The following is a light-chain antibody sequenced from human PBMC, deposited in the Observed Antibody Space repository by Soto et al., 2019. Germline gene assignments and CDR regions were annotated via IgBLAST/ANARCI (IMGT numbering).Light chain of an antibody. J-gene: IGKJ1*01. Sequence: DIQMTQSPSTLSASVGDRVTITCRASQGIRTWLAWYQQKPGKAPKLLIYDASTLESGVPSRFSGSGSGTEFTLTISSLQPDDFATYYCQEYNGGTFGQGTKVDI. V-gene: IGKV1-5*01. CDR1: QGIRTW. CDR2: DAS. CDR3: QEYNGGT.